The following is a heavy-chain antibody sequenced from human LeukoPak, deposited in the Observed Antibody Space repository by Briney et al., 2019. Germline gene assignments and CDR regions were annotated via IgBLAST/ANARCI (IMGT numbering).Heavy chain of an antibody. CDR3: AKSPGYCSGGSCYSGAFDI. CDR2: ISGSGGST. D-gene: IGHD2-15*01. V-gene: IGHV3-23*01. J-gene: IGHJ3*02. Sequence: GGSLTLSCAASGFTFSNYAMSWVRQAPGKGLEWVSAISGSGGSTYYADSVKGRFTISRDNPKSTLYLQMISLRAEDTAVYYCAKSPGYCSGGSCYSGAFDIWGQGTMVTVSS. CDR1: GFTFSNYA.